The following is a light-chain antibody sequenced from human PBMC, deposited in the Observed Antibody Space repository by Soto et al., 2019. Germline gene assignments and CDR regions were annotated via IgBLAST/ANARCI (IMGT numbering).Light chain of an antibody. CDR2: GVS. CDR3: QQYGTSPRT. Sequence: EVVLTQSPGTLSLSPGEGATLSCRASETVGSNYLAWYQQQPGQAPRLLIYGVSNRATGIPDRFSGSGSGTDFTLTISRLESEDFAVYYCQQYGTSPRTFGQGTKVEIK. CDR1: ETVGSNY. J-gene: IGKJ1*01. V-gene: IGKV3-20*01.